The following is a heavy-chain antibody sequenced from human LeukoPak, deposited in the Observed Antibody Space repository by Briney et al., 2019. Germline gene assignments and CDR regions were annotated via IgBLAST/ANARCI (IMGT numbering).Heavy chain of an antibody. Sequence: GGSLRLSCAASGFTFSSYEMNWVRQAPGKGLEWVAVISYDGSNKYYADSVKGRFTISRDNSKNTLYLQMNSLRAEDTAVYYCAKEEERYFDWYDYWGQGTLVTVSS. CDR2: ISYDGSNK. J-gene: IGHJ4*02. D-gene: IGHD3-9*01. CDR1: GFTFSSYE. V-gene: IGHV3-30*04. CDR3: AKEEERYFDWYDY.